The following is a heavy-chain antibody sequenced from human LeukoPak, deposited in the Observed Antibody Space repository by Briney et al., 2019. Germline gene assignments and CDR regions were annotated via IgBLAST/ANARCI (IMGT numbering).Heavy chain of an antibody. CDR3: ARDRGSSWYGGFDY. CDR1: GGSISSGDYY. J-gene: IGHJ4*02. Sequence: PSGTLSLTCTVSGGSISSGDYYWSWLRQPPGKGLEWIGYIYYSGSTYYNPSLKSRVTISVDTSKNQFSLKLSSVTAADTAVYYCARDRGSSWYGGFDYWGQGTLVTVSS. D-gene: IGHD6-13*01. CDR2: IYYSGST. V-gene: IGHV4-30-4*01.